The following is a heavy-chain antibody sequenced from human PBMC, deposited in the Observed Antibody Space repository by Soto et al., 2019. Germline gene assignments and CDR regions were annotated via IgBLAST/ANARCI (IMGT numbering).Heavy chain of an antibody. J-gene: IGHJ4*02. V-gene: IGHV5-10-1*03. D-gene: IGHD4-17*01. CDR1: GYSFTSYW. Sequence: EVQLVQSGAEVKKPGESLRISCKDSGYSFTSYWISWVLQMPGKGLEWMGRIDPSDSYTNYSPSFQGHVTISADKSISTAYLQGSSLKASDTAMYDCSRHGYGDYVFGDDWGQGTLVTVSS. CDR2: IDPSDSYT. CDR3: SRHGYGDYVFGDD.